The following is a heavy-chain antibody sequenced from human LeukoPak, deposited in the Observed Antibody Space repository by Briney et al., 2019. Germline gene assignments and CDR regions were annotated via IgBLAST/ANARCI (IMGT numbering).Heavy chain of an antibody. CDR1: GFTFSSYG. D-gene: IGHD3-22*01. J-gene: IGHJ5*02. Sequence: GRSLRLSCAASGFTFSSYGMHWVRQAPGKGLEWVAVIWYDGSNKYYADSVKGRFTISRDNSKNTLYLQMNSLRAEDTAVYYCAKDSSGYYTSWFDPWGQGTLVTVSS. CDR2: IWYDGSNK. V-gene: IGHV3-33*06. CDR3: AKDSSGYYTSWFDP.